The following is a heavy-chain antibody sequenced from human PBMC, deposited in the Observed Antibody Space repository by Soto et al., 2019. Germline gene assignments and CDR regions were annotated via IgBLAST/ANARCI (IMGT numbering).Heavy chain of an antibody. CDR3: ANGHYDFWSARAAFDI. CDR1: GFTFSSYS. Sequence: GGSLRLSCAASGFTFSSYSMNWVRQAPGKGLEWVSSISSSGSYIYYADSVKGRFTISRDNAKNSLYLQMNSLRAEDTAVYYCANGHYDFWSARAAFDIWGQGTMVTVSS. CDR2: ISSSGSYI. J-gene: IGHJ3*02. D-gene: IGHD3-3*01. V-gene: IGHV3-21*01.